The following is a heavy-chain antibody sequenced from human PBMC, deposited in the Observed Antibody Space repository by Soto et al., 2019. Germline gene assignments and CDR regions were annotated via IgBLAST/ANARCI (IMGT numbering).Heavy chain of an antibody. D-gene: IGHD3-9*01. CDR2: IYWDDDK. J-gene: IGHJ3*02. Sequence: QITLKESGPTLVKPTQTLTLTCTFSGFSLSTSGVGVGWIRQPPGKALEWLALIYWDDDKRYSPSMKSRLTTTQTTSKNQLVLTMTNMDPVDTATYYCAHSPGGGHYDILTGYYNGAFDIWGQGTMVTVSS. CDR3: AHSPGGGHYDILTGYYNGAFDI. CDR1: GFSLSTSGVG. V-gene: IGHV2-5*02.